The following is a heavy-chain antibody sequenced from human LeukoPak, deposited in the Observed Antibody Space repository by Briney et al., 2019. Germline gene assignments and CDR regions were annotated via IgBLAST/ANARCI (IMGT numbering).Heavy chain of an antibody. CDR2: ISSGSSFI. D-gene: IGHD3-10*01. CDR3: ARDSTYGDFDY. J-gene: IGHJ4*02. CDR1: GFTFSTYI. Sequence: GGSLRLSCAASGFTFSTYIMNWVRQAPGKGLEWVSSISSGSSFIYYADSLKGRFTISRDKAKNSLYLQMNSLRAEDTAVYYCARDSTYGDFDYWGQGTLVTVSS. V-gene: IGHV3-21*01.